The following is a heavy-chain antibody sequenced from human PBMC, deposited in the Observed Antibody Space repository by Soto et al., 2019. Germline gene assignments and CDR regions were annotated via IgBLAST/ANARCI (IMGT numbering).Heavy chain of an antibody. D-gene: IGHD1-26*01. V-gene: IGHV3-30*18. CDR3: AKASRYSGSCIDY. CDR2: ISYDGSNK. CDR1: GFTFSSYG. J-gene: IGHJ4*02. Sequence: QVQLVESGGGVVQPGRSLRLSCAASGFTFSSYGMHWVRQAPGKGLEWVAVISYDGSNKYYADSVKGRFTISRDNSKNTLYLQMNSRRAEDTAVYYCAKASRYSGSCIDYWGQGTLVTVSS.